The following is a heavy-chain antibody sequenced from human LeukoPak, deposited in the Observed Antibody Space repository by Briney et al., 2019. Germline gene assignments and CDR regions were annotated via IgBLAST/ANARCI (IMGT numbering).Heavy chain of an antibody. V-gene: IGHV4-59*08. CDR2: IYYSGST. CDR3: ARHPRGGYYYGMDV. D-gene: IGHD3-10*01. J-gene: IGHJ6*02. CDR1: GGSISSYY. Sequence: SETLSLTCTVSGGSISSYYWSWIRQPPGKGLEWIGYIYYSGSTNYNPSLKSRVTISVDTSKNQFSLKLSSVTAADTAVHYCARHPRGGYYYGMDVWGQGTTVTVSS.